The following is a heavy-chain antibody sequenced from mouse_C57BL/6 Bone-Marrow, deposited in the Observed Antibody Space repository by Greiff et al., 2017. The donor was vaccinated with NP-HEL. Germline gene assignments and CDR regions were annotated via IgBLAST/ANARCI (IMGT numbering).Heavy chain of an antibody. CDR1: EYEFPSHD. D-gene: IGHD2-13*01. J-gene: IGHJ4*01. V-gene: IGHV5-2*01. CDR2: INSDGGST. CDR3: ARHIYYGDDYAMDY. Sequence: EVMLVESGGGLVQPGASLKLSCESNEYEFPSHDMSWVRKTPEKRLELVAAINSDGGSTYYPDTMERRFIISRDNTKKTLYLQLSSLRSEDTALYYCARHIYYGDDYAMDYWGQGTSVTVSS.